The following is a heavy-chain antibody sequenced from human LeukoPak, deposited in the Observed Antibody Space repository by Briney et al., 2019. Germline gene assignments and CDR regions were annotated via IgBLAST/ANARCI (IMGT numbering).Heavy chain of an antibody. J-gene: IGHJ4*02. V-gene: IGHV3-48*03. Sequence: PGGSLRLSCAASGFTFSSYEMNWVRQAPGEGLEWVSYISSSGSTIYYADSVKGRFTISRDNAKNSLYLQMNSLRAEDTAVYYCARESIYDILTGLDYWGQGTLVTVSS. D-gene: IGHD3-9*01. CDR1: GFTFSSYE. CDR3: ARESIYDILTGLDY. CDR2: ISSSGSTI.